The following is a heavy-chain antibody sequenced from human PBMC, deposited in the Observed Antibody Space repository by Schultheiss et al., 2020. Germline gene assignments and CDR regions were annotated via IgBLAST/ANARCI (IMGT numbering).Heavy chain of an antibody. D-gene: IGHD6-19*01. CDR1: GFTFSSYS. Sequence: GGSLRLSCAASGFTFSSYSMNWVRQAPGKGLEWVSAISGSGGSTYYADSVKGRFTISRDNSKNTLYLQMNSLRAEDTAVYYCARGLQWLGYWGQGTLVTVSS. CDR2: ISGSGGST. CDR3: ARGLQWLGY. J-gene: IGHJ4*02. V-gene: IGHV3-23*01.